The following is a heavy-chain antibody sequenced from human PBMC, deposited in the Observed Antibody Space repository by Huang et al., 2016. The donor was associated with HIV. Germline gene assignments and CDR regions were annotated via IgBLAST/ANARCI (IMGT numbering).Heavy chain of an antibody. CDR2: INPSSGSR. J-gene: IGHJ3*02. V-gene: IGHV1-46*01. CDR3: ARAMSVGVPKDAFDI. CDR1: GYSFSDNF. Sequence: QVQLVQSGAEVRKPGASVKVSCKASGYSFSDNFINWVRQAPGRGLEWMGIINPSSGSRSHAQKFQGRVAMTVDTSTSTIYVELSSLTSEDTAVYYCARAMSVGVPKDAFDIWGQGTKVTVSS. D-gene: IGHD2-2*01.